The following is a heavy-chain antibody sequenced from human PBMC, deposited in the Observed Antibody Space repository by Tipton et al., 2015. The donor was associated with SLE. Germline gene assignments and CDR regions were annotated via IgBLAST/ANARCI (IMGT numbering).Heavy chain of an antibody. Sequence: PRLSCAASGFTFRTYAMNWVRQAPGKGLEWVSTIYRGGSTYYADSVKGRFTISRDNSKNTLDLQMNNLRTEDTAVYYCAKDMDSSSWGAFDIWGQGTTVTVSS. CDR3: AKDMDSSSWGAFDI. V-gene: IGHV3-23*03. J-gene: IGHJ3*02. CDR1: GFTFRTYA. CDR2: IYRGGST. D-gene: IGHD6-13*01.